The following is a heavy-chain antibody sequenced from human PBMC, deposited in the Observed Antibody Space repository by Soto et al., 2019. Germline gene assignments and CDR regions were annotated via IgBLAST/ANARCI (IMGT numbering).Heavy chain of an antibody. J-gene: IGHJ6*02. CDR1: GYTFTSYG. D-gene: IGHD5-18*01. CDR2: INAGNGNT. Sequence: ASVNVSCQASGYTFTSYGISWVRQAPGQRLEWMGWINAGNGNTKYSQKFQGRVTITRDTSASTAYMELSSLRSEDTAVYYCGVDTEDYYYGMDVWGQGTTVTVSS. V-gene: IGHV1-3*01. CDR3: GVDTEDYYYGMDV.